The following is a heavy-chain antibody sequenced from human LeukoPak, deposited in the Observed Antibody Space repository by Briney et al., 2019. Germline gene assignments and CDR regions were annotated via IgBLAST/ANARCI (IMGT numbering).Heavy chain of an antibody. V-gene: IGHV4-39*01. Sequence: SETLSLTCTVPGGSISSSSDYWGWIRQPPGKGLEWIGSIYYSGSTYYNPSLKSRVTISVDTSKNQFSLKLSSVTAADTAVYYCARHGPREVVGDYFDYWGQGTLVTVSS. D-gene: IGHD2-15*01. CDR3: ARHGPREVVGDYFDY. CDR1: GGSISSSSDY. CDR2: IYYSGST. J-gene: IGHJ4*02.